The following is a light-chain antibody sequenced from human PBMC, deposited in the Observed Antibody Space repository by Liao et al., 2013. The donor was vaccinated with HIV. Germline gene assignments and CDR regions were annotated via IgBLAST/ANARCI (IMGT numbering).Light chain of an antibody. Sequence: SYELTQPPSVSVSPGETASIICSGDKLGDKYVCWYQQKTGQSPVLIIYQDMKRPSGIPERFSGSSSGNTATLTISGTQGMDEADYYCQAWDRRTAGVFGGGTKLTVL. V-gene: IGLV3-1*01. CDR3: QAWDRRTAGV. J-gene: IGLJ3*02. CDR2: QDM. CDR1: KLGDKY.